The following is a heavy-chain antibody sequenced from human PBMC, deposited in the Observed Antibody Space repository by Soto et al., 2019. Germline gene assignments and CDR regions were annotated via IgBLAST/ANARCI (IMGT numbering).Heavy chain of an antibody. Sequence: QVQLVQSGAEVKKPGSSVKVSCKASGGTFSSYAISWVRQAPGQGLEWMGGIIPIFGTANYAQKFQGRVTITADESTSTADMELSSLRSEDTAVYYCARDATRSGPWWTVVFDYWGQGTLVTVSS. J-gene: IGHJ4*02. CDR3: ARDATRSGPWWTVVFDY. CDR1: GGTFSSYA. V-gene: IGHV1-69*12. CDR2: IIPIFGTA. D-gene: IGHD2-8*02.